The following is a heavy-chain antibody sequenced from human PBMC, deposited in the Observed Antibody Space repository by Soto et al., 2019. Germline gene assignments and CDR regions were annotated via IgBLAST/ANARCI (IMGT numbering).Heavy chain of an antibody. CDR3: AKDVGIFDIVVVPAAIPPYYYGMDV. CDR2: ISGSGGST. J-gene: IGHJ6*02. CDR1: GFTFSSYA. Sequence: SLRLSCAASGFTFSSYAMSWVRQAPGKGLEWVSAISGSGGSTYYADSVKGRFTISRDNSKNTLYLQMNSLRAEDTAVYYCAKDVGIFDIVVVPAAIPPYYYGMDVWGQGTTVTVSS. V-gene: IGHV3-23*01. D-gene: IGHD2-2*02.